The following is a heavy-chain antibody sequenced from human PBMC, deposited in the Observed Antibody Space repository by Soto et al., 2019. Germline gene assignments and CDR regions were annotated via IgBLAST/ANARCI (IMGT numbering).Heavy chain of an antibody. CDR3: ARDYDTTMGMRSLFFFNAMDV. J-gene: IGHJ6*02. CDR1: GATFSSYA. D-gene: IGHD5-18*01. Sequence: QVQLVQSGAEVKKPGSSVKVSCKASGATFSSYAISWARQAPAQGLEWMGGIIPIFGTANYAQKFQGRVTIIADESTSAAYVELSSLSSEDTAVYYSARDYDTTMGMRSLFFFNAMDVWGQGTTVTVSS. CDR2: IIPIFGTA. V-gene: IGHV1-69*01.